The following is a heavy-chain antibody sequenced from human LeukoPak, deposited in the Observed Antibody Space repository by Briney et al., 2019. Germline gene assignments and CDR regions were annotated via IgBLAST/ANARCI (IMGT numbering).Heavy chain of an antibody. D-gene: IGHD2-15*01. J-gene: IGHJ4*02. V-gene: IGHV3-48*03. CDR3: ARGAAPRGY. CDR2: ISRSATTI. Sequence: PGGSLRLSCAASGFTFSSYEMNWVRQAPGKGLEWVSSISRSATTIYYADSVKGRFTISRDNAKNSLYLQMNSLRAEDTAVYYCARGAAPRGYWGQGTLVTVSS. CDR1: GFTFSSYE.